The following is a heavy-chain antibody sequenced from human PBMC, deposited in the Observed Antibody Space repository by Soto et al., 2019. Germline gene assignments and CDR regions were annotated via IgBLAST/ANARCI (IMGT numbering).Heavy chain of an antibody. D-gene: IGHD3-10*01. V-gene: IGHV4-38-2*02. J-gene: IGHJ4*02. CDR3: ARELRYYGSGLLDS. Sequence: PSETLSLTCIVSDYSISSGYYWGWVRQSPGRGLEWIGSMFHSGSSYSNPSLKSRVTISVDTSKNQFSLKLTSVTAADTAVYYCARELRYYGSGLLDSWGQGTLVTVSS. CDR2: MFHSGSS. CDR1: DYSISSGYY.